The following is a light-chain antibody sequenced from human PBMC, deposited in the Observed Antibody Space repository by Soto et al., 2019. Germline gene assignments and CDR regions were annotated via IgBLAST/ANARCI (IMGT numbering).Light chain of an antibody. CDR3: QSYDSRQSGSVV. CDR2: ANS. V-gene: IGLV1-40*01. J-gene: IGLJ2*01. Sequence: QSVLTQPPSVSGAPGQRVTISCTGSTSNIGAGYDVHWYQQLPGTAPKLLIYANSNRPSGVPDRFSGSKSGTSASLAITGLQAEDEADYYCQSYDSRQSGSVVFGGGTKLTVL. CDR1: TSNIGAGYD.